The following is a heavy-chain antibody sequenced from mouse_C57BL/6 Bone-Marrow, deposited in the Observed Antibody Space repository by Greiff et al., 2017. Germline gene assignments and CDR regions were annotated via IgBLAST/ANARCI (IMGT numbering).Heavy chain of an antibody. CDR2: IDPSDSYT. J-gene: IGHJ4*01. CDR3: AREAWLRRRDYAMDY. CDR1: GYTFTSYW. D-gene: IGHD2-2*01. V-gene: IGHV1-69*01. Sequence: VQLKQPGAELVMPGASVKLSCKASGYTFTSYWMHWVKQRPGQGLEWIGEIDPSDSYTNYNQKFKGKSTLTVDKSSSTAYMQLSSPTSEDSAVYYCAREAWLRRRDYAMDYWGQGTSVTVSS.